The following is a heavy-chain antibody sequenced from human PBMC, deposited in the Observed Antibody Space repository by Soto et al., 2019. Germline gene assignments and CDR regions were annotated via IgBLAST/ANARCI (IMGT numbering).Heavy chain of an antibody. V-gene: IGHV4-30-4*01. CDR1: VGASSSGDNY. D-gene: IGHD3-16*02. J-gene: IGHJ4*02. CDR2: IHSSGST. CDR3: ARGTYFDSAWGTYRVGSSGCFDY. Sequence: PSETLSLTCSISVGASSSGDNYWSWIPQPPGKGLEWIGYIHSSGSTFYNPSHKSRVTISIDTSKNQFSLKLSSVTAADTAVYSCARGTYFDSAWGTYRVGSSGCFDYWGQGTLVTVYS.